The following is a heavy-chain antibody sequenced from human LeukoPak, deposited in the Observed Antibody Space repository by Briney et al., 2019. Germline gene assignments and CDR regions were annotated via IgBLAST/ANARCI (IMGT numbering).Heavy chain of an antibody. Sequence: PGGFLRLSCAASGFTFSSYAMHWVRQAPGQGLDWVAFIRNDGSIKYYADSVKGRFTISRDNSKNTLYLQMNSLRTEDTAVYCCARGDCSGDCYHPLYYWGQGSLVTVSS. CDR1: GFTFSSYA. CDR3: ARGDCSGDCYHPLYY. CDR2: IRNDGSIK. D-gene: IGHD2-21*02. J-gene: IGHJ4*02. V-gene: IGHV3-30*02.